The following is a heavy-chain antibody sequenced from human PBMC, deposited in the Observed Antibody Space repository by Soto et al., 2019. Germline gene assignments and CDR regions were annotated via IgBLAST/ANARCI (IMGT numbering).Heavy chain of an antibody. V-gene: IGHV1-69*13. CDR3: ARLDGNGGYCSGGSCYSSSAN. CDR1: GGTFSSYA. CDR2: IIPIFGTA. J-gene: IGHJ4*02. Sequence: GASVKVSCKASGGTFSSYAISWVRQAPGQGLEWMGGIIPIFGTANYAQKFQGRVTITADESTSTAYMELSSLRSEDTAVYYCARLDGNGGYCSGGSCYSSSANWGQGTLVTVSS. D-gene: IGHD2-15*01.